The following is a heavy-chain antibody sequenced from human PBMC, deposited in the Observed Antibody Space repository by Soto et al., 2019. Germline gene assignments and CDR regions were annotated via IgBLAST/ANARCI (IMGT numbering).Heavy chain of an antibody. CDR2: IYHSGST. Sequence: PSETLSLTCAVSGGSISSSNWWSWVRQPPGKGLEWIGEIYHSGSTNYNPSLKSRVTISVDKSKNQFSLKLSSVAAADTAVYYCARGGVVVVKAFDIWGQGTMVTVSS. J-gene: IGHJ3*02. D-gene: IGHD2-15*01. CDR1: GGSISSSNW. V-gene: IGHV4-4*02. CDR3: ARGGVVVVKAFDI.